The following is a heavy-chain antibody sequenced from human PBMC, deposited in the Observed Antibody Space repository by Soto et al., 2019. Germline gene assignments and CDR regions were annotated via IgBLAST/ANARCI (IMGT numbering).Heavy chain of an antibody. Sequence: ASVKVSCKASGYTFTSYDINWVRQATGQGLEWMGWMNPNSGNTGYAQKFQGRVTMTRNTSISTAYMELSSLRSEDTAVYYCARSSPPMVRGVIISPYGMDVWGQGTTVTVSS. V-gene: IGHV1-8*01. CDR3: ARSSPPMVRGVIISPYGMDV. CDR2: MNPNSGNT. J-gene: IGHJ6*02. CDR1: GYTFTSYD. D-gene: IGHD3-10*01.